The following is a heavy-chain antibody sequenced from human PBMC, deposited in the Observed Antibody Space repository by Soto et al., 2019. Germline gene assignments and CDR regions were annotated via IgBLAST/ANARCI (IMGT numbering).Heavy chain of an antibody. D-gene: IGHD2-2*01. J-gene: IGHJ6*02. CDR1: GYTLTELS. CDR2: FDPEDGET. CDR3: ATYCSSTSCLTGRYYYYGMDV. Sequence: QVQLVQSGAEVKKPGASVKVSCKVSGYTLTELSMHWVRQAPGKGLEWMGGFDPEDGETIYAQKFQGRVTMTEDTSTDTAYMELSSLRSEDTAVYYCATYCSSTSCLTGRYYYYGMDVWGQGTTVTVSS. V-gene: IGHV1-24*01.